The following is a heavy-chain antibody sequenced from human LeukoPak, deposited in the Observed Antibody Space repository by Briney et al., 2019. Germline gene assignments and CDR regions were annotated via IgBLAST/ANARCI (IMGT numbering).Heavy chain of an antibody. V-gene: IGHV3-53*01. D-gene: IGHD2-2*01. Sequence: GGSLRLSCAASGFTVSRSYMTWVRQAPGKGLEWISVIYSGGSTYYADSVKGRFTISRDNSKNIVYLQMNRLRADDTAVYYCARADMPLFDHCGHGTLVTVYS. J-gene: IGHJ4*01. CDR2: IYSGGST. CDR3: ARADMPLFDH. CDR1: GFTVSRSY.